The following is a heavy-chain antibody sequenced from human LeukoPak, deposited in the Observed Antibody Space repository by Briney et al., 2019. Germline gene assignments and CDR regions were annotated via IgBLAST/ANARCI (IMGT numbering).Heavy chain of an antibody. Sequence: ASVKVSCKASGYTFTGYNMHWVRQAPGPGLKWMGWINPNSGGTNYAQKFQGRVTMTRDTSIGTAYMELSRLRSDDTAVYYCAPSDYTYFDYWGQGTLVTVSS. D-gene: IGHD4-11*01. CDR3: APSDYTYFDY. CDR1: GYTFTGYN. CDR2: INPNSGGT. V-gene: IGHV1-2*02. J-gene: IGHJ4*02.